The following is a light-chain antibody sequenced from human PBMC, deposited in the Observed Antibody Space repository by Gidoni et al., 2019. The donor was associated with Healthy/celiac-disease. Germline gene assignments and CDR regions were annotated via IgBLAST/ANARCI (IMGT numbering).Light chain of an antibody. J-gene: IGLJ2*01. CDR2: GKN. V-gene: IGLV3-19*01. CDR1: SLRSYY. CDR3: NSRDSSGNPS. Sequence: SELTQDPAVSVALGQTVRITCQGDSLRSYYASWYQQKPGQAPVLVIYGKNNRPSGIPDRFSGSSSGNTASLTITGAQAEDEADYYCNSRDSSGNPSFGGGTKLTVL.